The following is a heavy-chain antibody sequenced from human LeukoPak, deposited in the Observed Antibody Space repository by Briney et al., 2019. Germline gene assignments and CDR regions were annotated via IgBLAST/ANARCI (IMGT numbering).Heavy chain of an antibody. J-gene: IGHJ4*02. D-gene: IGHD2-2*01. CDR2: IWYDGSNK. Sequence: GGSLRLSCAASGFTFSSYGMHWVRQAPGKGLEWVAVIWYDGSNKYYADSVKGRFTISRDNSKNTLYLQMNSLRAEDTAVYYCAREGHWHTNTFDYWGQGTLVTVSS. CDR3: AREGHWHTNTFDY. CDR1: GFTFSSYG. V-gene: IGHV3-33*01.